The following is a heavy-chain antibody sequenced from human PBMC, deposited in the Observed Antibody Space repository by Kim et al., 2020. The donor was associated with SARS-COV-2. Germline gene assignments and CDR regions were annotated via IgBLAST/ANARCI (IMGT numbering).Heavy chain of an antibody. Sequence: GGSLGLSCAASGFTFSTYAMTWVRQTPGKGLEWVSAISGSGGSTYYADSVKGRFTVSRDNSKNTLFLQMNSLRAEDTAVYYCAEVRGSGGFKDAFDIWGQGTMVTVSS. CDR3: AEVRGSGGFKDAFDI. D-gene: IGHD2-15*01. J-gene: IGHJ3*02. V-gene: IGHV3-23*01. CDR2: ISGSGGST. CDR1: GFTFSTYA.